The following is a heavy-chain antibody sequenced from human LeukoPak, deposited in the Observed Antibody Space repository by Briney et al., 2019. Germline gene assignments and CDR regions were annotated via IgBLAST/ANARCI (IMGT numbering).Heavy chain of an antibody. J-gene: IGHJ4*02. V-gene: IGHV1-69*05. CDR3: ARPGDYSPAWDY. D-gene: IGHD4-17*01. CDR2: TIPIFGTA. Sequence: SVKVSCKASGGTFSSYAISWLRQAPGRGLEWMGRTIPIFGTANYAQKFQGRVTITTAESTSTAYMELSSLRSEDTAVYYCARPGDYSPAWDYWGQGTLVTVSS. CDR1: GGTFSSYA.